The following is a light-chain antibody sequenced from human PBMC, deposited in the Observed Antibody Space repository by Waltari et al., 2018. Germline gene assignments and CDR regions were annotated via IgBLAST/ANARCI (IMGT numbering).Light chain of an antibody. V-gene: IGKV3-11*01. CDR1: QSVNWY. J-gene: IGKJ4*01. Sequence: EIVLTQSPATLPLFPGESATLSCRASQSVNWYLAWYQQRPGQAPRLLIYDTSNRATGIPARFSGSGSETDFTLTISSLEPEDSAVYYCQQRRNWPLTFGGGTKVEIK. CDR3: QQRRNWPLT. CDR2: DTS.